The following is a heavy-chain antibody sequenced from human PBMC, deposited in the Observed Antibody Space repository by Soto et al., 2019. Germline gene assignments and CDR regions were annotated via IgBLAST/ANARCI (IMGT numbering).Heavy chain of an antibody. CDR2: ISLYSDGT. D-gene: IGHD2-2*01. V-gene: IGHV1-18*01. Sequence: PQASVKVSCTTSGYTFSNYGITWVRQAPGQPLEWLGWISLYSDGTNYAQKFQGRVSMTTDTSTTTAYMELRSLRSDDTAVYYCARVVPGAEAWFGPWGQGTLVTVSS. J-gene: IGHJ5*02. CDR3: ARVVPGAEAWFGP. CDR1: GYTFSNYG.